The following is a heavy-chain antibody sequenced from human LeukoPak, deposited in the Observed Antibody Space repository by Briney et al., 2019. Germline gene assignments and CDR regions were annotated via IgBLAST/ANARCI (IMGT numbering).Heavy chain of an antibody. CDR2: IYYSGST. D-gene: IGHD6-19*01. V-gene: IGHV4-39*07. Sequence: SETLFLTCTVSGGSISSSSYYWGWIRQPPGKGLEWIGSIYYSGSTYYNPSLKSRVTISVDTSKNQFSLKLSSVTAADTAVYYCARDQGAVAGNWGQGTLVTVSS. J-gene: IGHJ4*02. CDR3: ARDQGAVAGN. CDR1: GGSISSSSYY.